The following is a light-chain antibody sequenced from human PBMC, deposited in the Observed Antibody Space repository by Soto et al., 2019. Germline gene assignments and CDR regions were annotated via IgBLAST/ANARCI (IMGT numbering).Light chain of an antibody. J-gene: IGLJ3*02. CDR2: GNT. Sequence: QSVLTQPPSVSGAPGQRVTVSCIGNSSNIGAGYPVHWFQQFPGTAPKLLIYGNTNRPSGVPDRFSGSKSVTSASLAITGLQAEHEANYYCQSFDSSLSGWVFGGGTKLTVL. CDR1: SSNIGAGYP. CDR3: QSFDSSLSGWV. V-gene: IGLV1-40*01.